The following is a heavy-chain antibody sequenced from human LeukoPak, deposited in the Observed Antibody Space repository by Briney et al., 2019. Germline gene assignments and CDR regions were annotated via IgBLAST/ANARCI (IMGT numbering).Heavy chain of an antibody. CDR2: ISHSGNT. CDR1: GGSFSGYY. Sequence: SETLSLTCAVYGGSFSGYYWSWIRQPPGKGPEWIGEISHSGNTNYNPSLKSRVTMSVDTSKNQFSLKLNSVAAADTAVYYCARDRDYYDSSGYDTRYFDLWGRGTLVTVSS. V-gene: IGHV4-34*01. J-gene: IGHJ2*01. CDR3: ARDRDYYDSSGYDTRYFDL. D-gene: IGHD3-22*01.